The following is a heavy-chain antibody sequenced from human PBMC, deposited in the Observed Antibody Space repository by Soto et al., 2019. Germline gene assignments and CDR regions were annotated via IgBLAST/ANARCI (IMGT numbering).Heavy chain of an antibody. CDR2: IIPIFGTA. J-gene: IGHJ6*02. CDR3: VAEGSKYYYDSSGYYYGMAV. CDR1: GGTFSSYA. V-gene: IGHV1-69*01. D-gene: IGHD3-22*01. Sequence: QVQLVQSGAEVKKPGSSVKVSCKASGGTFSSYAISWVRQAPGQGLEWMGGIIPIFGTANYAQKFQGRVTITADESTSTAYMELSSLRSEETAVYYCVAEGSKYYYDSSGYYYGMAVWGQGTTVTVSS.